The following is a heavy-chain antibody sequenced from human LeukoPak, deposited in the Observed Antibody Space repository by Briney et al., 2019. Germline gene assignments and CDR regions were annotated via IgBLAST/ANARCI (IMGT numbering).Heavy chain of an antibody. J-gene: IGHJ4*02. CDR1: GGSISSSSYY. Sequence: SETLSLTCTVSGGSISSSSYYWGWIRQPPGKGLEWIGSIYYSGSTYYNPSLKSRVTISVDTSKNQFSLKLSSVTAADTAVYYCARGRPYYYGSGSYFGYWGQGTLVTVSS. V-gene: IGHV4-39*07. CDR2: IYYSGST. CDR3: ARGRPYYYGSGSYFGY. D-gene: IGHD3-10*01.